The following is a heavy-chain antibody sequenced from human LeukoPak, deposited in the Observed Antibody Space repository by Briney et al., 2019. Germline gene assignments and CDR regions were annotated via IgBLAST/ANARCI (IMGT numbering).Heavy chain of an antibody. CDR3: ARVPPYYYYMDV. Sequence: SETLSLTCTVSGGSISSYYWNWIRQPPGKGLEWIGSIYYSGSTNYNPSLKSRVTISVDTSKNQFSLKLSSVTAADTAVYYCARVPPYYYYMDVWGKGTTVTVSS. CDR2: IYYSGST. J-gene: IGHJ6*03. CDR1: GGSISSYY. V-gene: IGHV4-59*01.